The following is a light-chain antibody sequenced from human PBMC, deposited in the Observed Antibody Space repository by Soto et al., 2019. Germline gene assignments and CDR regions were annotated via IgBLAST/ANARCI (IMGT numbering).Light chain of an antibody. CDR3: QQYHDWPPLT. Sequence: EIVMTQSPATLSVSPGERATLSCRASQSVGNNLAWYQQQPGQAPRLLIHGASTRATGVPGRFSGSGSGTEFTPPIASLQSEDFAVYYCQQYHDWPPLTFGGGTKVEIK. CDR1: QSVGNN. V-gene: IGKV3-15*01. J-gene: IGKJ4*01. CDR2: GAS.